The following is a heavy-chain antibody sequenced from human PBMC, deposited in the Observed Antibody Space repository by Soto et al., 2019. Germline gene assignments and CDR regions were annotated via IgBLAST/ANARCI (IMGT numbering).Heavy chain of an antibody. CDR2: IYYSGST. D-gene: IGHD6-13*01. Sequence: QLQLQESGPGLVKPSETLSLTCTVSGGSISSSSYYWGWIRQPPGKGLEWIGSIYYSGSTYYNPSLKSRVTIYVDTSKNQFSLKLSSATAADTAVYYCARHESESSSWYARFSPNWFDPWGQGTLVTVSS. J-gene: IGHJ5*02. V-gene: IGHV4-39*01. CDR3: ARHESESSSWYARFSPNWFDP. CDR1: GGSISSSSYY.